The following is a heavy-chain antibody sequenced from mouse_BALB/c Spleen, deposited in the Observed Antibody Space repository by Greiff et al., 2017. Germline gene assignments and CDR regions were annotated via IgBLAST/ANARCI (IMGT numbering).Heavy chain of an antibody. D-gene: IGHD1-2*01. CDR1: GFTFSDYY. CDR2: ISDGGSYT. CDR3: ARDPHYYGYAMDY. J-gene: IGHJ4*01. V-gene: IGHV5-4*02. Sequence: EVQLVESGGGLVKPGGSLKLSCAASGFTFSDYYMYWVRQTPEKRLEWVATISDGGSYTYYPDSVKGRFTISRDNAKNNLYLQMSSLKSEDTAMYYCARDPHYYGYAMDYWGQGTSVTVSS.